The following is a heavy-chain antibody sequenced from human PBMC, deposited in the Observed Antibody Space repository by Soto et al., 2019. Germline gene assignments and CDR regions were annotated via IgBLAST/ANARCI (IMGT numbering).Heavy chain of an antibody. J-gene: IGHJ5*02. D-gene: IGHD6-13*01. Sequence: SVKVCVNTSGGTFSRQAINLVRQAPGQGLEWMGGIIPLFGTTNYAQKFKGRVTISADESTSTAYMELSSLTSEDAAVYYCARAAIHGSSWYFWFDPWGQGTMVTVSS. V-gene: IGHV1-69*13. CDR1: GGTFSRQA. CDR2: IIPLFGTT. CDR3: ARAAIHGSSWYFWFDP.